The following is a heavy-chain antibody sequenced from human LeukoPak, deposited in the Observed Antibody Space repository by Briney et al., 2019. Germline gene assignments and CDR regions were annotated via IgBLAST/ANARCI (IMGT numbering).Heavy chain of an antibody. V-gene: IGHV1-2*02. D-gene: IGHD2-2*01. J-gene: IGHJ4*02. CDR3: ARGGDIVVVPAAEPFDY. CDR2: INPNSGGT. Sequence: ASVKVSCKASGYTFTGYYMHWVRQAPGQGLEWMGWINPNSGGTNYAQKFQGRVTMTRDTSISTAYMELSRLRSDDTAVYYCARGGDIVVVPAAEPFDYWGQGTLVTVSS. CDR1: GYTFTGYY.